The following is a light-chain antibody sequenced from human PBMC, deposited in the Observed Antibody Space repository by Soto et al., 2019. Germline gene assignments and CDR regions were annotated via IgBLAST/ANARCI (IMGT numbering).Light chain of an antibody. CDR1: SSDVGGYNY. J-gene: IGLJ1*01. V-gene: IGLV2-14*01. CDR2: DVS. CDR3: SSYTSSSTPWV. Sequence: QSVLTQPASVSGSPGQSITISCTGTSSDVGGYNYVSWYQQHPGKAPKLMIYDVSNRPSGVSNRFSGSKSGNTASLIISGLQAEDEADYYCSSYTSSSTPWVFGTGTKVTVL.